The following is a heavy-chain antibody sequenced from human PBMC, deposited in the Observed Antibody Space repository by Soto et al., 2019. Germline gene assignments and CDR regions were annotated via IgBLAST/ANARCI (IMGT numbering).Heavy chain of an antibody. V-gene: IGHV1-3*01. CDR3: ARDKGRIAVAGTPYFDY. J-gene: IGHJ4*02. CDR2: INAGNGNT. CDR1: GYTFTSYA. Sequence: ASVKVSCKASGYTFTSYAMHWVRQAPGQRLEWMGWINAGNGNTKYSQKFQGRVTITRDTSASTAYMELSSLRSEDTAVYYCARDKGRIAVAGTPYFDYWGQGTLVTVSS. D-gene: IGHD6-19*01.